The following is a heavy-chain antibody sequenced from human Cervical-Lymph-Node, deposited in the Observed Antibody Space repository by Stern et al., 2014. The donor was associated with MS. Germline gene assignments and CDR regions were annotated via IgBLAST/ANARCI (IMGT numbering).Heavy chain of an antibody. CDR1: GDTFLNFG. Sequence: QMQLVQSGADVKKPGSSVKVSCTASGDTFLNFGISWVRQAPGQGLEWMGGFIPLFGTTEYAQKFQGRVTISADESATTVYMELSGLRSEDTAVYYCARDNDDNGMDVWGQGTTVTVTS. CDR3: ARDNDDNGMDV. CDR2: FIPLFGTT. J-gene: IGHJ6*02. D-gene: IGHD1-1*01. V-gene: IGHV1-69*01.